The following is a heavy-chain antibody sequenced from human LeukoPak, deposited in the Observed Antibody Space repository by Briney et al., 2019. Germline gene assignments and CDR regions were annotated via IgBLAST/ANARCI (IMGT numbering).Heavy chain of an antibody. J-gene: IGHJ4*02. CDR1: GGTISGYY. CDR2: LYFSATN. V-gene: IGHV4-59*01. Sequence: KSSETLSLTCTVSGGTISGYYWSWIRQPPGKELKWIGNLYFSATNYSNTSLKSRAAISVDSSKTPYSLQLRSVTAAATAVYYCVRDKGDVTRASSERFDYWGQGTLVSVSS. D-gene: IGHD4-17*01. CDR3: VRDKGDVTRASSERFDY.